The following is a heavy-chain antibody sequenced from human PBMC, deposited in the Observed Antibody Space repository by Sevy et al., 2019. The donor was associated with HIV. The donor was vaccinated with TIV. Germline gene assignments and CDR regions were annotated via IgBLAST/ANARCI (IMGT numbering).Heavy chain of an antibody. CDR1: GGSINSDH. Sequence: SETLSLTCTVSGGSINSDHWNWIRQPPGKGLEWIGYVYYTGGTNYNPSLKNRVTISVDRTKNQFSLKLTSVTAADTAVYYCARRNDFDIWGQWTIVTVSS. J-gene: IGHJ3*02. V-gene: IGHV4-59*08. CDR3: ARRNDFDI. CDR2: VYYTGGT.